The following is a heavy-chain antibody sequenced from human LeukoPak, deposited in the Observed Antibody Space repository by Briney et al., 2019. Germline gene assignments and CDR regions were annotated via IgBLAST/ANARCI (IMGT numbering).Heavy chain of an antibody. V-gene: IGHV3-23*01. CDR3: AKVNHYYYGMDV. CDR2: ISGSGGST. J-gene: IGHJ6*02. Sequence: HPGGSLRLSCAASGFTFSSYAMSWVRQAPGKGLEWVSAISGSGGSTYYADSVKGRFTISRDNSKNTLYLQMNSLRAEDTAVYYCAKVNHYYYGMDVWGQGTTVTVSS. CDR1: GFTFSSYA.